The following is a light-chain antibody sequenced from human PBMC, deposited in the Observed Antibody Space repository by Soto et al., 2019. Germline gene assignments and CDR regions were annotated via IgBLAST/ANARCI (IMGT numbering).Light chain of an antibody. CDR1: SSNIGTNT. CDR3: AAWDDSLNGWV. CDR2: DNN. Sequence: QSVLTQPPSASGTPGQRVTISCSGSSSNIGTNTVNWYQQLPGTAPKLLIYDNNHRPSGVPDRFSGSKSGTSASLGISGLQSEPEADYYCAAWDDSLNGWVFGGGTKLNVL. V-gene: IGLV1-44*01. J-gene: IGLJ3*02.